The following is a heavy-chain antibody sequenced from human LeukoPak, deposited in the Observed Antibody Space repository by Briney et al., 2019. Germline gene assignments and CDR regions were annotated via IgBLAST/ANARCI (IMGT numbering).Heavy chain of an antibody. Sequence: GGSLRLSCAASGFTFSSYWMYWVRQAPGKGLVWVSRIESDGASTTYADSVKGRFTISRDNAKNTLYLQMNSLRAEDTAVYYCARGYTYGSIDYWGQGTLATVSS. CDR1: GFTFSSYW. V-gene: IGHV3-74*01. CDR2: IESDGAST. CDR3: ARGYTYGSIDY. D-gene: IGHD5-18*01. J-gene: IGHJ4*02.